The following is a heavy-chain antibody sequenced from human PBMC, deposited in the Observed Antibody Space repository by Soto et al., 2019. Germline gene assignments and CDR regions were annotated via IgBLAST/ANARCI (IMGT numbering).Heavy chain of an antibody. CDR1: GVTFNTIA. V-gene: IGHV1-69*13. J-gene: IGHJ3*01. Sequence: SVKVSYKISGVTFNTIALSLARQAPGQGLECMGGIIPLFGAGNYSEKFRDRVTITSDESSSTMTMELTSLRSEDTAVYYCARGATEGYTYGYGALHVRGQGTMVTV. D-gene: IGHD5-18*01. CDR2: IIPLFGAG. CDR3: ARGATEGYTYGYGALHV.